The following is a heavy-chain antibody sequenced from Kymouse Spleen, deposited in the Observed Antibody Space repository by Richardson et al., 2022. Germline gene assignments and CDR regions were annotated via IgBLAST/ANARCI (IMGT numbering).Heavy chain of an antibody. J-gene: IGHJ4*02. CDR2: IRSKANSYAT. Sequence: EVQLVESGGGLVQPGGSLKLSCAASGFTFSGSAMHWVRQASGKGLEWVGRIRSKANSYATAYAASVKGRFTISRDDSKNTAYLQMNSLKTEDTAVYYCTGATVTTFDYWGQGTLVTVSS. V-gene: IGHV3-73*02. D-gene: IGHD4-11,IGHD4-11*01. CDR1: GFTFSGSA. CDR3: TGATVTTFDY.